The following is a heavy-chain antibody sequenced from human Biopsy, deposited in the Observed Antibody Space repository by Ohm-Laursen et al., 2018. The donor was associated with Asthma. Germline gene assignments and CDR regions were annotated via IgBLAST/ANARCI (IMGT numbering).Heavy chain of an antibody. CDR1: GFSFSTYW. CDR3: PKDVFPGWELRRGPDY. J-gene: IGHJ4*02. D-gene: IGHD1-26*01. Sequence: GSLRLSCAASGFSFSTYWMHWVRQAPGKGLVWVVRINSDGSSLSYADSVKGRFTVSRDNAKNTLYLQMNSLRGEDTAVYYCPKDVFPGWELRRGPDYWGQGTLVTVSS. V-gene: IGHV3-74*01. CDR2: INSDGSSL.